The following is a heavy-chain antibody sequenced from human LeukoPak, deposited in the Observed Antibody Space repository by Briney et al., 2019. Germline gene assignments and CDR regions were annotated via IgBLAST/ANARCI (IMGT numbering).Heavy chain of an antibody. V-gene: IGHV1-2*02. D-gene: IGHD2-21*02. Sequence: EASVKVSCKASGYTFTGYYIHWVRQARGQGLEWMGWINPNTIVTNYAQKFRGRVTMTRDTAINTVYMYLTSLSSDDTAVYYCVRGDEGIDVTGGPSEFWGQGTLVTVSS. CDR1: GYTFTGYY. J-gene: IGHJ4*02. CDR3: VRGDEGIDVTGGPSEF. CDR2: INPNTIVT.